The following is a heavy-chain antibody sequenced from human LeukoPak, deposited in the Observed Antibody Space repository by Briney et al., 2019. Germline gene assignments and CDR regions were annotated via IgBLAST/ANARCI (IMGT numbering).Heavy chain of an antibody. J-gene: IGHJ6*02. CDR2: IIPIFGTA. D-gene: IGHD3-22*01. Sequence: SVKVSCKASGGTFISYAISWVRQAPGQGLEWMGGIIPIFGTANYAQKFQDRVTITADESTSTAYMELSSLRSEDTAVYYCASPYYYDSGALYGMDVWGQGTTVTVSS. CDR3: ASPYYYDSGALYGMDV. CDR1: GGTFISYA. V-gene: IGHV1-69*13.